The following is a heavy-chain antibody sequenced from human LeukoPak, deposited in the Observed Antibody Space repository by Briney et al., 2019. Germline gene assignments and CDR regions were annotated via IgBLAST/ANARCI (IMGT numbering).Heavy chain of an antibody. V-gene: IGHV3-23*01. J-gene: IGHJ4*02. CDR1: GITLSSYG. D-gene: IGHD3-16*01. CDR3: ARDGGGYLDY. CDR2: ISWSGSGGST. Sequence: RGSLRLSCTASGITLSSYGVNWVRQAPGKGLEWVSGISWSGSGGSTYYADSVKGRFIVSRDNSKNTLYLQMNSLRAEDTAVYYCARDGGGYLDYWGQGTLVTVSS.